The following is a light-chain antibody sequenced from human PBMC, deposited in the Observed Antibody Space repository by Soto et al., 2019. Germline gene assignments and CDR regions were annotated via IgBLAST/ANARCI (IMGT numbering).Light chain of an antibody. V-gene: IGLV3-21*02. CDR3: QVWDSASGHYV. Sequence: SYELTQPPSVSVAPGQTARVTCGGINVASRRVHWFQQRPGQAPVLVVYDDRDRPSGIPERFSGANSGNTATLTISRVEAGDEADYFCQVWDSASGHYVFGTGTKVTVL. CDR1: NVASRR. CDR2: DDR. J-gene: IGLJ1*01.